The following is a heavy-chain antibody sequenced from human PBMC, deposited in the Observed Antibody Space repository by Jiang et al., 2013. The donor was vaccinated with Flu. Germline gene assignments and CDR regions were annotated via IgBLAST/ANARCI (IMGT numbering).Heavy chain of an antibody. J-gene: IGHJ6*02. V-gene: IGHV3-30-3*01. D-gene: IGHD3-10*01. CDR2: YDGSNK. CDR3: ARAYQSPGSYYKDGMDV. Sequence: YDGSNKYYADSVKGRFTISRDNSKNTLYLQMNSLRAEDTAVYYCARAYQSPGSYYKDGMDVWGQGTTVTVSS.